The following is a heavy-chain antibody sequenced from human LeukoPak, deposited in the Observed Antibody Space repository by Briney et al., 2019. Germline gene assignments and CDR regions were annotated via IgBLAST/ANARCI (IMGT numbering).Heavy chain of an antibody. CDR3: ARAGASYSSSSNHVFWFDP. CDR1: GFTVSSNY. Sequence: AGGSLRLSCAASGFTVSSNYMSWVRQAPGKGLEWVSVIYSGGSTYYADSVKGRFTISRDNSKNTLYLQMNSLRAEDTAVYYCARAGASYSSSSNHVFWFDPWGQGTLVTVSS. CDR2: IYSGGST. J-gene: IGHJ5*02. D-gene: IGHD6-6*01. V-gene: IGHV3-53*01.